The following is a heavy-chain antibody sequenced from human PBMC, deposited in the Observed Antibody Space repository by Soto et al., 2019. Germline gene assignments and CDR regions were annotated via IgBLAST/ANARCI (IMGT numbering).Heavy chain of an antibody. CDR2: ISSSSSYI. Sequence: GSLRLSCAASGFTFSSYSMNWVRQAPGKGLEWVSAISSSSSYIYYADSGKGRFTISRDNAKNSLYLQMNSLRAEDTAVYYCARAPTANTVSTGHYGMGVWGQGTTVTVSS. J-gene: IGHJ6*02. V-gene: IGHV3-21*01. D-gene: IGHD4-17*01. CDR1: GFTFSSYS. CDR3: ARAPTANTVSTGHYGMGV.